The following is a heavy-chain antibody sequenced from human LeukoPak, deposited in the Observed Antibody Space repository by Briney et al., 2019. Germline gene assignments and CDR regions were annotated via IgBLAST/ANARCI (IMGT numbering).Heavy chain of an antibody. Sequence: GSLRLSCAASGFTFSSYEMNWVRQAPGKGLEWIGSIYYSGSTYYNPSLKSRVTISVDTSKNQFSLKLSSVTAADTAVYYCARDLGGRNGYNSDYWARGTLVTVSS. CDR1: GFTFSSYE. J-gene: IGHJ4*02. CDR3: ARDLGGRNGYNSDY. D-gene: IGHD5-24*01. CDR2: IYYSGST. V-gene: IGHV4-39*07.